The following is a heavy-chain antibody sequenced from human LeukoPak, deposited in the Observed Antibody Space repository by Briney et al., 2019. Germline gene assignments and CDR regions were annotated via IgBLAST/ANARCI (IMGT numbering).Heavy chain of an antibody. D-gene: IGHD1-1*01. Sequence: GESLKTSCKGSGYSFTSYWISWVRQMPGKGLEWMGRIDPSDSYTNYSPSFQGHVTISADKSISTAYLQWSSLKASDTAMYYCARTVQLELPFFDYWGQGTLVTVSS. CDR3: ARTVQLELPFFDY. J-gene: IGHJ4*02. V-gene: IGHV5-10-1*01. CDR1: GYSFTSYW. CDR2: IDPSDSYT.